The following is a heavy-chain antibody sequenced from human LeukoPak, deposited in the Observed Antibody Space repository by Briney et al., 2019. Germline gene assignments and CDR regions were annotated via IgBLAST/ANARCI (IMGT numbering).Heavy chain of an antibody. D-gene: IGHD2-2*01. CDR3: ARGPGYCSSTSCYGLYMDV. Sequence: PSETLSLTCTVSGGSISSGSYYWSWIRQPAGKELQWIGRIYTSGSTNYNPSLKSRVTISVDTSKNQFSLKLSSVTAADTAVYYCARGPGYCSSTSCYGLYMDVWGKGTTVTISS. J-gene: IGHJ6*03. CDR1: GGSISSGSYY. CDR2: IYTSGST. V-gene: IGHV4-61*02.